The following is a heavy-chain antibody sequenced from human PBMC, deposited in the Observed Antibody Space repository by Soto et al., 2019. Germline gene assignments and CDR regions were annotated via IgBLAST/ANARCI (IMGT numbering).Heavy chain of an antibody. CDR1: GVSLRSKW. J-gene: IGHJ4*02. V-gene: IGHV3-74*03. CDR3: VTYSSNYDISSGDS. CDR2: INSGRSNI. D-gene: IGHD1-7*01. Sequence: GGFRRRSCTVAGVSLRSKWMQWVSQAAGKGLVWVSRINSGRSNIKSADSVKGRFTISRDNARNTLYLQMDSLRVDDTAVYYCVTYSSNYDISSGDSWRQGTLVIVSS.